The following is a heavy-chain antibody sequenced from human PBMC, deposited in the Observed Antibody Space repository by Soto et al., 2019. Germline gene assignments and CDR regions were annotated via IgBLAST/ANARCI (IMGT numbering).Heavy chain of an antibody. D-gene: IGHD1-20*01. CDR1: GFTLTNFA. V-gene: IGHV3-23*01. CDR2: VSGSGITT. CDR3: VKRRIRGLDNGHFDY. J-gene: IGHJ4*02. Sequence: EVQLLESGGGLVQPGGSLRLSCAASGFTLTNFAMSWVRQAPGKGLEWVSVVSGSGITTKYADSVKGRFIISRDNSYNTLSLQMHSLRVNDTGDYYCVKRRIRGLDNGHFDYGGQGALGNVSS.